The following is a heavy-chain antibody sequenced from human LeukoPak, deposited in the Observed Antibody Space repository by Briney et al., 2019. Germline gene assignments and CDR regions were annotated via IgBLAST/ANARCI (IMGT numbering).Heavy chain of an antibody. D-gene: IGHD1/OR15-1a*01. CDR2: IYYTGST. V-gene: IGHV4-31*03. CDR3: ARVLQPFNKHDFSYYFMDV. Sequence: SQTLSLTCSVSGGSITSGGFYWSWIRQFPGKGLEWIGYIYYTGSTSYNPSLKSRVTISLDTSKDQFSLKLTSVTAADTALYVCARVLQPFNKHDFSYYFMDVWGTGTTVTVSS. CDR1: GGSITSGGFY. J-gene: IGHJ6*03.